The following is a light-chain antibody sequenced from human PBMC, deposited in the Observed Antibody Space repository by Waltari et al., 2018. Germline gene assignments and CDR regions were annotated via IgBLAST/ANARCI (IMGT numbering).Light chain of an antibody. CDR2: WAS. Sequence: DIVMTQSPDSLAVSLGERATINCKSSQSVLYSSNNKNYLAWYQQKPGQAPKLLIYWASVRASGVPDRFSGSGSGTDFTLTISSLQAEDVAVYYCHHYYIPPLTFGQGTRLEI. J-gene: IGKJ5*01. V-gene: IGKV4-1*01. CDR3: HHYYIPPLT. CDR1: QSVLYSSNNKNY.